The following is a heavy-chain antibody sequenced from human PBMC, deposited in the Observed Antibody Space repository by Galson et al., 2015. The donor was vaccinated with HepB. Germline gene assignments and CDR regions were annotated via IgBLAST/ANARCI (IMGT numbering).Heavy chain of an antibody. Sequence: SVKVSCKASGYTFTGYYMHWVRQAPGQGLEWMGWINPNSGGTNYAQNFLGRVTMTRDTSISTAYMEVSRLRSDDTAVYYCARSPSLGSASLLWIFDYWGQGTLVTVSS. J-gene: IGHJ4*02. V-gene: IGHV1-2*02. CDR2: INPNSGGT. D-gene: IGHD2-2*01. CDR1: GYTFTGYY. CDR3: ARSPSLGSASLLWIFDY.